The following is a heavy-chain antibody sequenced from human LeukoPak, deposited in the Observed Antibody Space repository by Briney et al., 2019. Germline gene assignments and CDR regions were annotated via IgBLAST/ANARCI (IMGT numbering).Heavy chain of an antibody. V-gene: IGHV7-4-1*02. CDR2: INTNTGNP. CDR1: GYTFTSYA. Sequence: ASVKVSCKASGYTFTSYAMNWVRQAPGQGLEWMGWINTNTGNPTYAQGFTGRFVFSLDTSVSTAYLQISSLKAEDTAVYYCARGGQLGGYYYYYYYMDVWGKGTTVTVSS. D-gene: IGHD6-13*01. CDR3: ARGGQLGGYYYYYYYMDV. J-gene: IGHJ6*03.